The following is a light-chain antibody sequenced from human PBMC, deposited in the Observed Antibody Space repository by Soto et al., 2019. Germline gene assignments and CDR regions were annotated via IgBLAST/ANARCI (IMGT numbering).Light chain of an antibody. CDR2: GAS. CDR3: QQYDGSPWT. CDR1: QSVSSY. Sequence: EIVLTESPATLSLSPGERATLSCRASQSVSSYLAWYQQKPGQAPRLLIYGASTRATGIPDRFSGSGSGTDFTLTISRLEPEDSALYYCQQYDGSPWTFGQGTKVDIK. J-gene: IGKJ1*01. V-gene: IGKV3-20*01.